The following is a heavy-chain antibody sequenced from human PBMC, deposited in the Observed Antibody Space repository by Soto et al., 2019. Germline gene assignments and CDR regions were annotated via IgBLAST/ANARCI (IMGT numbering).Heavy chain of an antibody. V-gene: IGHV4-31*03. CDR1: GESISSGGYY. Sequence: QVQLQESGPGLVKASLTLSLICSVSGESISSGGYYWSWIRHHPGKGLEWIGYIYDSESAYYNLSLKSRVTISMDTSKNHFAMRLSSVTAADTAVYYCARASSSSSAADYWGQGTLSTVSS. CDR2: IYDSESA. CDR3: ARASSSSSAADY. J-gene: IGHJ4*02. D-gene: IGHD6-6*01.